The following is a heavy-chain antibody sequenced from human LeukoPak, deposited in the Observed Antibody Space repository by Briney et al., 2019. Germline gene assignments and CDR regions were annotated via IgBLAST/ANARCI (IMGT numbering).Heavy chain of an antibody. CDR1: GFTFSNYW. Sequence: PGGSLRLSCAASGFTFSNYWGSWFRQAPGQGREWVANIKQDGRERYYVDSVKGRFTISRDNAKNSLFLQLSRLRVEETAVYYCARGSMHIYHLYTDYWGQGTLVTVSS. CDR3: ARGSMHIYHLYTDY. CDR2: IKQDGRER. V-gene: IGHV3-7*01. J-gene: IGHJ4*02. D-gene: IGHD3-16*02.